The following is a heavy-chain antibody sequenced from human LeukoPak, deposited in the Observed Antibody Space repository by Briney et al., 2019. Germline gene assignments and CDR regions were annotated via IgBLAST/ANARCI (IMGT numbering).Heavy chain of an antibody. CDR1: GGSISSYY. CDR3: ARGGRARRQLYYYMDV. V-gene: IGHV4-59*01. Sequence: SETLSLTCTVSGGSISSYYWSWIRQPPGKGLEWIGYIYCSGSTNYNPSLKSRVTISVDTSKNQFSLKLSSVTAADTAVYYCARGGRARRQLYYYMDVWGKGTTVTVSS. J-gene: IGHJ6*03. CDR2: IYCSGST. D-gene: IGHD6-6*01.